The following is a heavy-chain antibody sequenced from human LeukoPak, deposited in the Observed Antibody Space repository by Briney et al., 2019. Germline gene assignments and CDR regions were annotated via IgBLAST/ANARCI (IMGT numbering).Heavy chain of an antibody. CDR3: ARVGYSYGSYDY. CDR1: GFTFSSCE. D-gene: IGHD5-18*01. J-gene: IGHJ4*02. V-gene: IGHV3-48*03. Sequence: GGSLRLSCAASGFTFSSCEMNWVRQAPGKGLEWVSYISSSGSTIYYADSVKGRFTISRDNAKNSLYLQMNSLRAEDTAVYYCARVGYSYGSYDYWGQGTLVTVSS. CDR2: ISSSGSTI.